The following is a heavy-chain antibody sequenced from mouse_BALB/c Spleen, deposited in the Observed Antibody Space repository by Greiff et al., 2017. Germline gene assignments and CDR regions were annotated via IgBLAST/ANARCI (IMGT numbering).Heavy chain of an antibody. CDR3: ARGYDYDVWFAY. J-gene: IGHJ3*01. CDR1: GFSLTSYG. D-gene: IGHD2-4*01. Sequence: VKLMESGPGLVQPSQSLSITCTVSGFSLTSYGVHWVRQSPGKGLEWLGVIWSGGSTDYNAAFISRLSISKDNSKSQVFFKMNSLQANDTAIYYCARGYDYDVWFAYWGQGTLVTVSA. CDR2: IWSGGST. V-gene: IGHV2-2*02.